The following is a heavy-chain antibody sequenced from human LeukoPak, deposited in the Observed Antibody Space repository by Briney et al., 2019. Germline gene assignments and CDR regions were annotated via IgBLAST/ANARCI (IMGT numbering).Heavy chain of an antibody. CDR2: MYYSGST. CDR3: ARGGQAGTGDY. J-gene: IGHJ4*02. Sequence: SETLSLTCTVSGGSINNYYWSWIRQPPGKGLEWIGYMYYSGSTNYNPSLQSRVAISVDTSKNQFYMNLSSVTAADTAVYYCARGGQAGTGDYWGQGTLVTVSS. CDR1: GGSINNYY. D-gene: IGHD1/OR15-1a*01. V-gene: IGHV4-59*01.